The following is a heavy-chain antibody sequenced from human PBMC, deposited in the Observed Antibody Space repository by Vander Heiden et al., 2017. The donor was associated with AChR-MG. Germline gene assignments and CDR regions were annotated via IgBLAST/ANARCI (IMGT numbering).Heavy chain of an antibody. V-gene: IGHV3-30*18. CDR1: GFTFSSYG. Sequence: QVQLVESGGGVVQPGRSLRPSCAASGFTFSSYGMPWVRQAPGKGLEWVAVISYDGSNKYYADSVKGRFTISRDNSKNTLYLQMNSLRAEDTAVYYCAKNRDTYYYDSSGYSLDYWGQGTLVTVSS. CDR2: ISYDGSNK. CDR3: AKNRDTYYYDSSGYSLDY. D-gene: IGHD3-22*01. J-gene: IGHJ4*02.